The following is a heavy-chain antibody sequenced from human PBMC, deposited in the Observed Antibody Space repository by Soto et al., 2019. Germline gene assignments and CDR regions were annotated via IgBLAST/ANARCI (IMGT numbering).Heavy chain of an antibody. CDR3: VSHEGSIAAEGFDP. CDR2: IYYTGST. V-gene: IGHV4-39*01. CDR1: GGSISGSYYY. Sequence: QLHLQESGPGLVKPSETLSLTCSVSGGSISGSYYYWGWIRKPPGKGLEWIGGIYYTGSTYYNPSLKSRVTMSVDTSKTQFSLKLSSVTAADTAVYYCVSHEGSIAAEGFDPWGQGTLVTVSS. J-gene: IGHJ5*02. D-gene: IGHD6-6*01.